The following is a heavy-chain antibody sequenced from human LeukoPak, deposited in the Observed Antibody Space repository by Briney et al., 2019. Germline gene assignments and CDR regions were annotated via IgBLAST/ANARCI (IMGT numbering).Heavy chain of an antibody. CDR1: GFTFSRYW. Sequence: GGSLRLSCAASGFTFSRYWMHWVRQAPGKGLVWVSRINSDGSYTSYADFVKGRFTISRDNAKNTVYLQMSSLRAEDTAVYYCGRICSTTDCLISAWGQGTLVTVSS. D-gene: IGHD2-2*01. J-gene: IGHJ4*02. CDR2: INSDGSYT. V-gene: IGHV3-74*01. CDR3: GRICSTTDCLISA.